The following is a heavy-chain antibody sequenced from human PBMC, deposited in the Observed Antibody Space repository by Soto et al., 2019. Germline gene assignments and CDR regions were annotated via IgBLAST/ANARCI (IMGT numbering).Heavy chain of an antibody. J-gene: IGHJ6*03. CDR3: ARPMSSTSPEDFWSGYQVFGYYMDV. CDR2: INHSGST. V-gene: IGHV4-34*01. Sequence: SETLSLTCAVYGGSFSGYYWSWIRQPPGKGLEWIGEINHSGSTNYNPSLKSRVTISVDTSKNQFSLELSSVTAADTAVYYCARPMSSTSPEDFWSGYQVFGYYMDVWGKGTTVTVSS. D-gene: IGHD3-3*01. CDR1: GGSFSGYY.